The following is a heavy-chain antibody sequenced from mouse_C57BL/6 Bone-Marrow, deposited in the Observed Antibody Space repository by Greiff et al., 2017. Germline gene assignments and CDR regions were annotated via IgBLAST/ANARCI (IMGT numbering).Heavy chain of an antibody. CDR1: GYTFTSYG. CDR2: IYPRRGNT. D-gene: IGHD1-1*01. J-gene: IGHJ3*01. V-gene: IGHV1-81*01. CDR3: ARGDYYCGSSYGRFAY. Sequence: QVQLQQSGAELARPGASVKLSCKASGYTFTSYGIRWVQQSTGQGLEWIGEIYPRRGNTYYNEKFKGKATLTADKSSSTAYMELRSLTSEDSAVYFCARGDYYCGSSYGRFAYWGQGTLVTVSA.